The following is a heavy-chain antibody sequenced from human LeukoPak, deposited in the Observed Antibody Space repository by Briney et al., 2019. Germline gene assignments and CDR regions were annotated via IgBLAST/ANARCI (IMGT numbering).Heavy chain of an antibody. J-gene: IGHJ4*02. Sequence: ASVKVSCKASGYTFTGYYMHWVRQAPGQGLEWMGWINPNSGGTNYIQKFQGRVTMTRDTSISTAYMELSRLRSDDTAVYYCARGRSGDFFDYWGQGTLVTVSS. CDR2: INPNSGGT. D-gene: IGHD3-10*01. V-gene: IGHV1-2*02. CDR1: GYTFTGYY. CDR3: ARGRSGDFFDY.